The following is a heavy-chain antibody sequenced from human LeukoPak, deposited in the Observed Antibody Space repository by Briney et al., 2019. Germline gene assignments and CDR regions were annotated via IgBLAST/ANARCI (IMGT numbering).Heavy chain of an antibody. J-gene: IGHJ6*03. CDR2: IILILGIA. CDR1: GGTFSSYA. D-gene: IGHD3-22*01. V-gene: IGHV1-69*04. Sequence: SVKVSCKASGGTFSSYAISWVRQAPGQGLEWMGRIILILGIANYAQKFQGRVTITADESTSTAYMELSSLQSEDTAVNYCAKDRYYDSSGYYPRPVNYYYYMDVWGKGTTVTVSS. CDR3: AKDRYYDSSGYYPRPVNYYYYMDV.